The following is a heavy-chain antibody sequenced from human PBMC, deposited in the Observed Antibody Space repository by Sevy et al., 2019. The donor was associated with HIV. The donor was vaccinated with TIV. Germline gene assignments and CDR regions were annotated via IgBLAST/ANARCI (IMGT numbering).Heavy chain of an antibody. J-gene: IGHJ4*02. CDR1: GGSISSGGYS. Sequence: SETLSLTCAVSGGSISSGGYSWSWIRQPPGKGLEWIGYIYHSGSTYYNPSLKSRVTISVDRSKNQFSLKLSSVTAADTAVYYWARGHKGTAFYFDYWGQGTLVTVSS. V-gene: IGHV4-30-2*01. D-gene: IGHD2-21*02. CDR2: IYHSGST. CDR3: ARGHKGTAFYFDY.